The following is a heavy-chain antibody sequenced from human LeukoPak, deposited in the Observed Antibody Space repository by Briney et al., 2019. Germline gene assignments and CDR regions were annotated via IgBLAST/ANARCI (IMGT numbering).Heavy chain of an antibody. CDR1: GFTFSTYE. J-gene: IGHJ4*02. D-gene: IGHD2-15*01. CDR3: ARALGYCSGGSCYSFSPYDYFDY. CDR2: ISGSGSSI. Sequence: RPGGSLRLSCTASGFTFSTYEMNWVRQAPGKGLEWISYISGSGSSIFYADSLQGRFTVSRDNAKNSLYLQMNSLRAEDTAVYYCARALGYCSGGSCYSFSPYDYFDYWGQGTLVTVSS. V-gene: IGHV3-48*03.